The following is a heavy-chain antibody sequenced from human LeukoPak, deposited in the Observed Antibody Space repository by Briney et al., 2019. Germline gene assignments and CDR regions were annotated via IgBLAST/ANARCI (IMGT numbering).Heavy chain of an antibody. CDR2: IRYDGSNI. D-gene: IGHD6-6*01. CDR3: ARGAPSSSLYYYYMDV. V-gene: IGHV3-30*02. CDR1: GFTFSSYG. J-gene: IGHJ6*03. Sequence: PGGSLRLSCAASGFTFSSYGMHWVRQAPGKGLEWVAFIRYDGSNIYYADSVKGRFTISRDNSKNTLYLQMNSLRAEDTAVYYCARGAPSSSLYYYYMDVWGKGTTVTVSS.